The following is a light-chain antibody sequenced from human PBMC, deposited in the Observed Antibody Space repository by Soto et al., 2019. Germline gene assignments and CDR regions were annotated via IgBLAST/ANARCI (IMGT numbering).Light chain of an antibody. Sequence: EIVLTQSPATLSLSPGERATLSCRASQSVSSYLAWYQQKPGQAPRLLIYDASNSATGIPARFSGSGSGTDFTLTISSLEPEDLAVYYCQQSSNWPLTFGGGTKVEIK. CDR1: QSVSSY. J-gene: IGKJ4*01. V-gene: IGKV3-11*01. CDR3: QQSSNWPLT. CDR2: DAS.